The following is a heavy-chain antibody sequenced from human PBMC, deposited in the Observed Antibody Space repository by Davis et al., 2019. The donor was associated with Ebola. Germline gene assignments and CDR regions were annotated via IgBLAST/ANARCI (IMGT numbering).Heavy chain of an antibody. CDR1: GFTFSDYY. CDR2: IYSGGST. J-gene: IGHJ4*02. Sequence: PGGSLRLSCAASGFTFSDYYMSWIRQAPGKGLEWVSVIYSGGSTYYADSVKGRFTISSDNSKNTLYLQMNSLRAEDTAVYYCARSGYSYGYAGGDYWGQGTLVTVSS. CDR3: ARSGYSYGYAGGDY. D-gene: IGHD5-18*01. V-gene: IGHV3-53*01.